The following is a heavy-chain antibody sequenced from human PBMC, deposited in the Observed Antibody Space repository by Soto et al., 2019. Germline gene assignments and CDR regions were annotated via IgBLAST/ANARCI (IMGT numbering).Heavy chain of an antibody. CDR3: AKDSFRYGGNFD. V-gene: IGHV3-30*18. Sequence: GGSLRLSCAASGFTFSSYGMHWVRQAPGKGLEWVAVISYDGSNKYYADSVKGRFTISRDNSKNTLYLQMNSLRAEDTAVYYCAKDSFRYGGNFDWGQGTLVTVS. CDR1: GFTFSSYG. D-gene: IGHD2-21*02. CDR2: ISYDGSNK. J-gene: IGHJ4*02.